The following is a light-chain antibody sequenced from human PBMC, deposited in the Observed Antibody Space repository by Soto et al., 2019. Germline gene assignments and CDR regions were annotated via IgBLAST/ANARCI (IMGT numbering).Light chain of an antibody. CDR1: QDISNY. CDR2: DAS. V-gene: IGKV1-33*01. J-gene: IGKJ4*01. Sequence: DIQMTQSPSSLSASVGDRVTITCQASQDISNYLNWYQQKPGKAPKLLIYDASNLETGVPSRFSGSGSGTDFTFTISCLQPEDTATYYCQQYDNLPPALTFGGGTKVEIK. CDR3: QQYDNLPPALT.